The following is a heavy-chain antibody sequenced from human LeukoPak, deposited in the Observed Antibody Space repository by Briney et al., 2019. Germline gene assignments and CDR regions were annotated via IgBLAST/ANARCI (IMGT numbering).Heavy chain of an antibody. V-gene: IGHV1-3*04. Sequence: ASVTVSCTASGYIFTSYPIHWVRQAPGQRLEWMGWINTGNGNTKYSQKFEGRVTVTRDTSATAAYMELSSLRSEDTAVYYCARADDSSGYYGPGFDYWGQGTLVTVSS. CDR3: ARADDSSGYYGPGFDY. D-gene: IGHD3-22*01. J-gene: IGHJ4*02. CDR2: INTGNGNT. CDR1: GYIFTSYP.